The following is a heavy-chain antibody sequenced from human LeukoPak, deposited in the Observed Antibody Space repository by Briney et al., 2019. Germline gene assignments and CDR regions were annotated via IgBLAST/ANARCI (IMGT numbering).Heavy chain of an antibody. CDR3: AKSGAARAPFDY. CDR1: GFTFSSYW. CDR2: IYSGGTT. J-gene: IGHJ4*02. V-gene: IGHV3-53*01. Sequence: GGSLRLSCAASGFTFSSYWMHWVRQAPGRGLEWVSIIYSGGTTYYTDSVKGRFTISRDNSKNTLYLQMDSLRVEDTAVYYCAKSGAARAPFDYWGQGTLVTVSS. D-gene: IGHD6-6*01.